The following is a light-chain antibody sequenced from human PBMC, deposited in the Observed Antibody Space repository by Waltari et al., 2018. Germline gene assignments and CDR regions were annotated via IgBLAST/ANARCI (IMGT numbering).Light chain of an antibody. Sequence: DIVLTQSPGALSLSPGERATLSCRASQSVGRSLAWYRQKPGQAPRLLIYDTPSRATGTPGRFRGSGSGTDFSLAIGSLEPEDFAVYFCQHYVNLPVTFGQGTKVEI. V-gene: IGKV3-20*01. J-gene: IGKJ1*01. CDR3: QHYVNLPVT. CDR2: DTP. CDR1: QSVGRS.